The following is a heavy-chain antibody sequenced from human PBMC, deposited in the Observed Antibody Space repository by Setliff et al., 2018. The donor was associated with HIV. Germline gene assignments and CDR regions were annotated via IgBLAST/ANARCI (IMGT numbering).Heavy chain of an antibody. CDR2: ISRDSNNI. CDR3: ARESPYDTSGYYFGAFDI. D-gene: IGHD3-22*01. J-gene: IGHJ3*02. CDR1: GFSISTYA. Sequence: PGGSLRLSCAASGFSISTYAMNWIRQSPGKGLEWVAYISRDSNNIYYADFVKGRFTISRDNARNSLFLQMSSLTDDDTALYYCARESPYDTSGYYFGAFDIWGQGTMVTVSS. V-gene: IGHV3-48*02.